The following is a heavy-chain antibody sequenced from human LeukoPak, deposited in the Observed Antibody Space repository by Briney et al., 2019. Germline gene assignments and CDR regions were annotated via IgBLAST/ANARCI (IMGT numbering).Heavy chain of an antibody. V-gene: IGHV3-23*01. D-gene: IGHD3-22*01. J-gene: IGHJ2*01. CDR1: GFTFSSYA. CDR3: AKAGSYYYDSSGYGDWYFDL. CDR2: ISGSGGST. Sequence: PGGSLRLSCAASGFTFSSYAMSWVRQAPGKGLEWVSAISGSGGSTYYADSVKGRFTISRDNSKNTLYLQMNSLRAEDTAVYYCAKAGSYYYDSSGYGDWYFDLWGRGTLVTVSS.